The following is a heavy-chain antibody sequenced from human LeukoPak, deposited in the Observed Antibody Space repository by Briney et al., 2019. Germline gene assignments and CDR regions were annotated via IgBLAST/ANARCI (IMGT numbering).Heavy chain of an antibody. Sequence: GVSVRLSCAASGFTFSNAWMSWVRQAPGKGLEWVGRIRSQTDCGTTDYAAPVKCRFTISRDDSKNTLYLQMNSLKTEDTAVYYCTTGQVVDYDSSGYTALDYWGQGTLVTVS. CDR1: GFTFSNAW. V-gene: IGHV3-15*01. D-gene: IGHD3-22*01. CDR2: IRSQTDCGTT. CDR3: TTGQVVDYDSSGYTALDY. J-gene: IGHJ4*02.